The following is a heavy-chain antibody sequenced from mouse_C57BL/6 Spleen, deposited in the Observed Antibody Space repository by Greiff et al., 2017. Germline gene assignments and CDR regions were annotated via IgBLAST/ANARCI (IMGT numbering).Heavy chain of an antibody. Sequence: QVQLQQSGPELVKPGASVKISCKASGYAFSSSWMNWVKQRPGKGLEWIGRIYPGDGDTNYNGKFKGKATLTADKSSSTAYMQLSSLTSEDSAVYFCANIYYDYPYYFDYWGQGTTRTVSS. CDR3: ANIYYDYPYYFDY. D-gene: IGHD2-4*01. CDR2: IYPGDGDT. CDR1: GYAFSSSW. J-gene: IGHJ2*01. V-gene: IGHV1-82*01.